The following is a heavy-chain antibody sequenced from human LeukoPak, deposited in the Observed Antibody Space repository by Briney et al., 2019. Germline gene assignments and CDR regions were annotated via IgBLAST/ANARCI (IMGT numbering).Heavy chain of an antibody. CDR1: GGSISSSNW. J-gene: IGHJ4*02. CDR2: IYHSGST. CDR3: ARSYYDSSGYYYVD. V-gene: IGHV4-4*02. D-gene: IGHD3-22*01. Sequence: PSETLSLTCAVSGGSISSSNWWSWVRQPPGKGLEWIGEIYHSGSTNYNPSLKSRVTISVDKSKNQFSLKLSSVTAADTAVYYCARSYYDSSGYYYVDWGQGTLVTVSS.